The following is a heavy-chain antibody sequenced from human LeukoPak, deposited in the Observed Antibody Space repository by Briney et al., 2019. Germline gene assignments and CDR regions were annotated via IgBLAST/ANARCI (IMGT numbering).Heavy chain of an antibody. CDR1: GFTFSSYA. J-gene: IGHJ6*02. CDR2: ISGSGDFS. D-gene: IGHD6-13*01. Sequence: GGSLRLSCAASGFTFSSYAMTWVRQAPGKGLEWVSTISGSGDFSYYADSVRGRFTISRDNSKNTVYLQMNSLRGEDTALYYCAKVKGSSSTGNGMDVWGQGTTVTVSS. V-gene: IGHV3-23*01. CDR3: AKVKGSSSTGNGMDV.